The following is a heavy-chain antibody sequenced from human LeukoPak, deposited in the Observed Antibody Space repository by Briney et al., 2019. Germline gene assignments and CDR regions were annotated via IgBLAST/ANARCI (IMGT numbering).Heavy chain of an antibody. CDR2: ISSSGRLM. CDR1: GFTFSSYA. Sequence: GGSLRLSCAASGFTFSSYAMSWVRQAPGKGLEWVSHISSSGRLMQYADSVRGRFAITRDNAQNFMSLQMNNLKPEDTAVYYCARDTNNGLDVWGRGTTVTVS. V-gene: IGHV3-21*04. J-gene: IGHJ6*02. D-gene: IGHD1-14*01. CDR3: ARDTNNGLDV.